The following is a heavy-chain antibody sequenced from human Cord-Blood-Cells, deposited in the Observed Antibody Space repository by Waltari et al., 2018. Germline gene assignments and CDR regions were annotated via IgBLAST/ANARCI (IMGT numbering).Heavy chain of an antibody. D-gene: IGHD2-2*02. J-gene: IGHJ5*02. CDR3: ARVDCSSTSCYKNWFDP. CDR1: GGSFSGYY. Sequence: QVQLQQWGAGLLKPSETLSLTCAVYGGSFSGYYWSWIRQPTGKGLEWIGEINHSGSTNYNPSLKSRVTISVDTSKNQFSLKLSSVTAADTAVYYCARVDCSSTSCYKNWFDPWGQGTLVTVSS. CDR2: INHSGST. V-gene: IGHV4-34*01.